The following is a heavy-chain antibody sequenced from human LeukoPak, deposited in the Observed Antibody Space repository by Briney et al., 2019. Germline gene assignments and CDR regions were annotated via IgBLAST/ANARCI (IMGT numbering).Heavy chain of an antibody. CDR2: INHSGST. V-gene: IGHV4-34*01. D-gene: IGHD2-15*01. J-gene: IGHJ5*02. CDR1: GGSISSGGYY. CDR3: ARGGYSFSVYNWFDP. Sequence: PSETLSLTCAVSGGSISSGGYYWSWIRQPPGKGLEWIGEINHSGSTNYNPSLKSRVTISVDTSKNQFSLKLSSVTAADTAVYYCARGGYSFSVYNWFDPWGQGTLVTVSS.